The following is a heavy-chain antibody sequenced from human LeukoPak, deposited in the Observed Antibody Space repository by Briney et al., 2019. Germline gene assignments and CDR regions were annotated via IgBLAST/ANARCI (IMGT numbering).Heavy chain of an antibody. CDR3: ARGYCSSTSCYKAFYYYYYMDV. J-gene: IGHJ6*03. Sequence: GASVKASCKASGGTFSSYAISWVRQAPGQGLEWMGGIIPIFGTANYAQKFQGRVTITTDESTSTAYMELSSLRSEDTAVYYCARGYCSSTSCYKAFYYYYYMDVWGKGTTVTVSS. D-gene: IGHD2-2*02. V-gene: IGHV1-69*05. CDR2: IIPIFGTA. CDR1: GGTFSSYA.